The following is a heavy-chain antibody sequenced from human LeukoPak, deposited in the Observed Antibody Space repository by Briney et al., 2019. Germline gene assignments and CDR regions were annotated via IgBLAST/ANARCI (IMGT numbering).Heavy chain of an antibody. Sequence: LPGGSLRLSCAASGFTFSNHWIHWIRQAPGKGLVWVSRINPAGNYKNYADSVKGRFTISRDNAKNTVYLQMNSLRAEDTALFYCVRDWDHFDFDSWGQGTLVTVSS. V-gene: IGHV3-74*01. D-gene: IGHD1-26*01. CDR3: VRDWDHFDFDS. J-gene: IGHJ5*01. CDR2: INPAGNYK. CDR1: GFTFSNHW.